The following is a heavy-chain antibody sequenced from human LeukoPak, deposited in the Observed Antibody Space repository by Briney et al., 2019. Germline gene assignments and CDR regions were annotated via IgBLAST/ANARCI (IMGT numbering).Heavy chain of an antibody. CDR1: GGSISSYY. CDR3: VRAPYYGSGSSNAFDI. D-gene: IGHD3-10*01. J-gene: IGHJ3*02. CDR2: IYTSSST. V-gene: IGHV4-4*07. Sequence: PSETLSLTCTVSGGSISSYYWSWIRQPAGKGLEWIGRIYTSSSTNYNPSLKSRVTMSVDTSKNQFSLKLSSVTAADTAVYYCVRAPYYGSGSSNAFDIWGQGTMVTVSS.